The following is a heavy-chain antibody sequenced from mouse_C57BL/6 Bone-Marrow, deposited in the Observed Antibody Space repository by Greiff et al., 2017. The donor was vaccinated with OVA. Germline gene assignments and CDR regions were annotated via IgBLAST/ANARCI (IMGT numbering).Heavy chain of an antibody. CDR2: IWSGGST. V-gene: IGHV2-2*01. CDR3: ARNHGSSFFYAMDY. Sequence: QVQLQQSGPGLVQPSQSLSITCTVSGFSLTSYGVHWVRQSPGKGLEWLGVIWSGGSTAYNAAFISRLSISKDNSKSQVFLKMNSLKADDTAIYYCARNHGSSFFYAMDYWGQGTSVTVTS. D-gene: IGHD1-1*01. CDR1: GFSLTSYG. J-gene: IGHJ4*01.